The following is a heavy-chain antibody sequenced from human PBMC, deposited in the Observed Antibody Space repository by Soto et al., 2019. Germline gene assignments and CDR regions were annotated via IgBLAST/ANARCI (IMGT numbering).Heavy chain of an antibody. CDR2: INGYSGRT. V-gene: IGHV1-18*04. CDR3: ARDYTGRGYFDH. J-gene: IGHJ4*02. CDR1: GYTFSSYG. D-gene: IGHD2-8*02. Sequence: QVQLVQSGAEVKNPGASVRVSCKASGYTFSSYGISWVRQAPGHGLEWMGWINGYSGRTNYAQDFQGRVSMTTEKSTSTVYMELRSLTSGETALYYCARDYTGRGYFDHWGQGSLVTVSS.